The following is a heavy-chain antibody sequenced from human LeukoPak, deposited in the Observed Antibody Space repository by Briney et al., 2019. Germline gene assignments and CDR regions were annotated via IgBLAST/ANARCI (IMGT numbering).Heavy chain of an antibody. V-gene: IGHV3-9*01. CDR3: AKGHYDILTGPSDY. Sequence: GGSLRLSCAASGFNLDEHGLSWVRQAPGKGLEWVSGISWNSGSIGYADSVKGRFTISRDNAKNSLYLQMNSLRAEDTALYYCAKGHYDILTGPSDYWGQGTLVTVSS. D-gene: IGHD3-9*01. CDR1: GFNLDEHG. J-gene: IGHJ4*02. CDR2: ISWNSGSI.